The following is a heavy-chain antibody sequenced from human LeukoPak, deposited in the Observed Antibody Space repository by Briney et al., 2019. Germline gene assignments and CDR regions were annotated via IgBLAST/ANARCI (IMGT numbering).Heavy chain of an antibody. CDR2: ISGSGGST. D-gene: IGHD3-22*01. V-gene: IGHV3-23*01. CDR1: GFTFSSYA. Sequence: PGGSLRLSCAASGFTFSSYAMSWVRQAPGKGLEWVSAISGSGGSTYYADSVKGRFTISRDNSKNTLYLQMSSLRAEDTAVYYCVKEGDSSGYYPFYYYGMDVWGQGTTVTVSS. J-gene: IGHJ6*02. CDR3: VKEGDSSGYYPFYYYGMDV.